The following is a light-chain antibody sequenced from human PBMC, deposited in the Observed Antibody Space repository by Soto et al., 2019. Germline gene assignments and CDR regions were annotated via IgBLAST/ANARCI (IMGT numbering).Light chain of an antibody. Sequence: EIVMTQSPATLPVSRGERATLSCRASQSVRINLAWYQQKPGQALRLLIYGASTRATGIPARFSGSASGTDFTLTISSLQSEDFAVYYCLQYNDWPWTFGQGTKVEVK. V-gene: IGKV3-15*01. CDR1: QSVRIN. CDR3: LQYNDWPWT. CDR2: GAS. J-gene: IGKJ1*01.